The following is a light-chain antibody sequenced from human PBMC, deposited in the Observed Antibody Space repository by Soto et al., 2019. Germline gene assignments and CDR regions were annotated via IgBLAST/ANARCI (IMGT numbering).Light chain of an antibody. CDR3: QHYNSYSGT. J-gene: IGKJ1*01. Sequence: DIQMTQSPSTLSASVGDRVTITCRASQSISSWLAWYQQKPGKAPKLLIYDASNLESGVPSRFSGSGSGTEFLLTISSLQPDDFGTYYCQHYNSYSGTFGQGTKVEIK. CDR1: QSISSW. V-gene: IGKV1-5*01. CDR2: DAS.